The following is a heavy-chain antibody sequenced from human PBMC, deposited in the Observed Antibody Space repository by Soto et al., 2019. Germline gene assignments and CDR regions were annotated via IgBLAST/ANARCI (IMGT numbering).Heavy chain of an antibody. Sequence: QVHLEQSGAEVKKPGSSVKVSCKFSGGTFSSYVIIWVRQAPGQGLEWMGGIIPVSGTANYAQKFHGRVTFSADAATNTAYMALSSVRFDDTAVYYCATVDRSVALVGWFDPWGQGTLVTVSS. D-gene: IGHD2-8*02. CDR2: IIPVSGTA. V-gene: IGHV1-69*01. J-gene: IGHJ5*02. CDR3: ATVDRSVALVGWFDP. CDR1: GGTFSSYV.